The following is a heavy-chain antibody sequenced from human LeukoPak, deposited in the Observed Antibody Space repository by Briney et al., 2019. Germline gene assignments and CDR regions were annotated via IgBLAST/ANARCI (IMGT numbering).Heavy chain of an antibody. CDR2: ISGSGGST. CDR1: GFTFSSYA. J-gene: IGHJ4*02. CDR3: AKDPERGLGY. V-gene: IGHV3-23*01. D-gene: IGHD1-1*01. Sequence: PGGSLRLSCAASGFTFSSYAMSWVRQAPGKGLEWVSAISGSGGSTYYADSVKGRFTISGDNSKNTLYLQMNSVRAEDTAVYYCAKDPERGLGYWGQGTLVTVSS.